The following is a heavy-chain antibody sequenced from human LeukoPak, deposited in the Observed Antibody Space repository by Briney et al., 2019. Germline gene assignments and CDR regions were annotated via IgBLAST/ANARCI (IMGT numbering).Heavy chain of an antibody. J-gene: IGHJ3*02. CDR2: ISAYNGNT. V-gene: IGHV1-18*01. D-gene: IGHD3-22*01. CDR3: ARVSGSLDAFDI. Sequence: ASVKVSCKASGHTFTSYGISWVRQAPGQGLEWMGWISAYNGNTNYAQKLQGRVTVTTDTSTSTAYMELRSLRSDDTAVYYCARVSGSLDAFDIWGQGTMVTVSS. CDR1: GHTFTSYG.